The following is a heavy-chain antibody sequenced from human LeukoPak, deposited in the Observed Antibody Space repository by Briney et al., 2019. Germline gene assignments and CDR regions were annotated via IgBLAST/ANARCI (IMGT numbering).Heavy chain of an antibody. Sequence: PGGSLRLSCATSGFTFNRHAMCWVRQAPGKGLECVSGISIDGGGTYYADSVKGRFTISRDNSKNTLYLQMNSLTAEDTALYFCANEVRPNDYWGRGALVTVSS. CDR1: GFTFNRHA. V-gene: IGHV3-23*01. D-gene: IGHD4/OR15-4a*01. CDR3: ANEVRPNDY. J-gene: IGHJ4*02. CDR2: ISIDGGGT.